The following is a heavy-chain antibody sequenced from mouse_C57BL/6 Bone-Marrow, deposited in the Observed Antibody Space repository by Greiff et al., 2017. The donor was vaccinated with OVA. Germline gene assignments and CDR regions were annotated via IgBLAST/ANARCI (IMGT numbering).Heavy chain of an antibody. CDR1: GFTFSSYG. CDR2: ISSGGSYT. Sequence: EVKLMESGGDLVKPGGSLKLSCAASGFTFSSYGMSWVRQTPDKRLEWVATISSGGSYTYYPDSVKGRFTISRDNAKNTLYLQMSSLKSEDTAMYYCARQGLRCAYWGQGTLVTVSA. D-gene: IGHD2-4*01. CDR3: ARQGLRCAY. J-gene: IGHJ3*01. V-gene: IGHV5-6*01.